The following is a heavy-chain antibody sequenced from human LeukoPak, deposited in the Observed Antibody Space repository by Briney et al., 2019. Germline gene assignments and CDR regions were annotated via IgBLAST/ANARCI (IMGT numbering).Heavy chain of an antibody. CDR3: ANLGDSIIV. V-gene: IGHV3-23*01. D-gene: IGHD2-21*02. CDR2: ISTSGDGS. Sequence: GGSLRLSCAASAIPFSTYGMTWVRQTLGKGLEWVSSISTSGDGSYYADSVKGRFTISRDNSKNTLFLQMNNLRAEDTALYYCANLGDSIIVWGQGTLVTVSS. J-gene: IGHJ4*02. CDR1: AIPFSTYG.